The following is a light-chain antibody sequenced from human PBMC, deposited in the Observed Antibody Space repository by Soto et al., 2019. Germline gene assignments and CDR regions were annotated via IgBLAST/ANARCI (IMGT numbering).Light chain of an antibody. CDR2: DAS. V-gene: IGKV1-33*01. Sequence: DIQMTQSPSTLSASVGDRVTITCRASQRISSWLAWYQQKPGKAPKLLIYDASKGETGVPSRFSGSGYGTDFTFTISSLQPEDIATYYCQQYDNLPTFGGGTKVEIK. CDR3: QQYDNLPT. CDR1: QRISSW. J-gene: IGKJ4*01.